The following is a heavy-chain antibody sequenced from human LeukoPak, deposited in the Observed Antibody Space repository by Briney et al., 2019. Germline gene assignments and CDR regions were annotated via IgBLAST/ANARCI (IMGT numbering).Heavy chain of an antibody. CDR1: GGSFSGYY. J-gene: IGHJ3*02. D-gene: IGHD3-10*01. CDR3: ARDLSDYYGSGSYRPIDAFDI. CDR2: INHSGSP. V-gene: IGHV4-34*01. Sequence: SETPSLTCAVYGGSFSGYYWSWIRQPPGKGLEWIGEINHSGSPNYNPSLKSRVTISIDTSKNQFSLKLSPVTAADTAVYYCARDLSDYYGSGSYRPIDAFDIWGQGTMVTVSS.